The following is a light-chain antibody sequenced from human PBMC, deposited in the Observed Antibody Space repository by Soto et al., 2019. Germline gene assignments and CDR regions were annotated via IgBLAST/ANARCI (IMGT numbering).Light chain of an antibody. V-gene: IGKV3-15*01. Sequence: EIVMTQSPATLSLSPGERATLSCRASQTIDNTLAWYQRKPGQAPRLRIYDASTRATGVPARFSGSGSGTDFTLTISSLQSEDFAVYYCQHYNYWPYTFGQGTKVDIK. CDR3: QHYNYWPYT. J-gene: IGKJ2*01. CDR2: DAS. CDR1: QTIDNT.